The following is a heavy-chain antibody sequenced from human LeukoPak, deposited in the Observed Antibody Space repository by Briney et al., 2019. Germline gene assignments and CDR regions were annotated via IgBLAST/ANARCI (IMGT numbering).Heavy chain of an antibody. CDR1: GYTFTSYD. V-gene: IGHV1-8*01. D-gene: IGHD2-2*01. CDR2: MNPNTGDT. Sequence: ASVKVSCKASGYTFTSYDINWVRQATGQGLEWMGWMNPNTGDTGYAQKFQGRITMTWDTSISTAYMDLSSLRSEDTAVYYCVRNTDTVVIPGAMSYNWFDPWGQGTLVTDCS. J-gene: IGHJ5*02. CDR3: VRNTDTVVIPGAMSYNWFDP.